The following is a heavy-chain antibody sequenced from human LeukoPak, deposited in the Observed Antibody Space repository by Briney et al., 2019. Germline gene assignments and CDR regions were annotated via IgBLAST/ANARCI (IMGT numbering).Heavy chain of an antibody. D-gene: IGHD4-11*01. Sequence: PGGSLRLSCAASGFTFSSYAMSWVRQAPGKGLEWVSSISGSGGTTYYAASVKGRFTISRDNSKNTLYLQMNSLRAEDTAIYYCAKDLAYSDYEIDYWGQGTLVTVSS. V-gene: IGHV3-23*01. CDR3: AKDLAYSDYEIDY. CDR1: GFTFSSYA. CDR2: ISGSGGTT. J-gene: IGHJ4*02.